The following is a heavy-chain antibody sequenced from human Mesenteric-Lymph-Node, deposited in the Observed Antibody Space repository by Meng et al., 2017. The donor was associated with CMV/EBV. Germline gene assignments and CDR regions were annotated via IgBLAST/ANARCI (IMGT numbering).Heavy chain of an antibody. V-gene: IGHV4-59*01. Sequence: GSLRLSCTVSGGSISSYYWSWIRQPPGRGLEWIGYIYYSGSTNYNPSLKSRVTISVDTSMNQFSLKLSSVTAADTAVYYCARGGIAYCSSTSCYEEYFQHWGQGTLVTVSS. D-gene: IGHD2-2*01. J-gene: IGHJ1*01. CDR1: GGSISSYY. CDR3: ARGGIAYCSSTSCYEEYFQH. CDR2: IYYSGST.